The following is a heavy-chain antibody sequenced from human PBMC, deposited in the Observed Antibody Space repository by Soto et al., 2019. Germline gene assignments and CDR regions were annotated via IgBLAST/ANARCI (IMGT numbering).Heavy chain of an antibody. D-gene: IGHD3-10*01. V-gene: IGHV3-30*18. CDR1: GFTFSSYG. CDR2: ISYDGSNK. CDR3: AKGDGAHYYYYYYMDV. J-gene: IGHJ6*03. Sequence: GGSLRLSCAASGFTFSSYGMHWVRQAPGKGLEWVAVISYDGSNKYYADSVKGRFTISRDNSKNTLYLQMNSLRAEDTAVYYCAKGDGAHYYYYYYMDVWGKGTTVTVSS.